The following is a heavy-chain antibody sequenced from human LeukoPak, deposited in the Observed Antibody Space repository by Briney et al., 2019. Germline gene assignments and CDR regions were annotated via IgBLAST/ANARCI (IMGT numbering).Heavy chain of an antibody. CDR1: GGSISSGNYY. V-gene: IGHV4-30-4*08. J-gene: IGHJ3*02. CDR3: ARKTTVVTSDAFDI. CDR2: IYYSGST. D-gene: IGHD4-23*01. Sequence: SETLSLTCTVSGGSISSGNYYWSWIRQPPGKGLEWIGYIYYSGSTYYNPSLKSRVTISVDTSKNQFSLKLSSVTAADTAVFYCARKTTVVTSDAFDIWGQGTMVTVSS.